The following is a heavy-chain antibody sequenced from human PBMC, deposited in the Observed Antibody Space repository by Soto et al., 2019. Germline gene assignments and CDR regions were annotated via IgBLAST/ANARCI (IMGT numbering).Heavy chain of an antibody. D-gene: IGHD3-9*01. CDR2: IYYSGST. V-gene: IGHV4-59*01. J-gene: IGHJ4*02. Sequence: SETLSLTSTVSGGSISSYYWSWIRQPPGKGLEWIGYIYYSGSTNYNPSLKSRVTISVDTSKNQFSLKLSSVTAADTAVYYCARSFDGAVFFDYWGQGTLVTVSS. CDR1: GGSISSYY. CDR3: ARSFDGAVFFDY.